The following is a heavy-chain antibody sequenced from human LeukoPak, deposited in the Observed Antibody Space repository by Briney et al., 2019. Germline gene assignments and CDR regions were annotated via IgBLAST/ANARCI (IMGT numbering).Heavy chain of an antibody. CDR3: ARVDQQWLVQGPWADY. Sequence: ASVKVSCKASGYTFTSYGISWVRQAPGQGLEWMGWISAYNGNTNYAQKLRGRVTMTTDTSTSTAYMELRSLRSDDTAVYYCARVDQQWLVQGPWADYWGQGTLVTVSS. J-gene: IGHJ4*02. V-gene: IGHV1-18*01. CDR2: ISAYNGNT. CDR1: GYTFTSYG. D-gene: IGHD6-19*01.